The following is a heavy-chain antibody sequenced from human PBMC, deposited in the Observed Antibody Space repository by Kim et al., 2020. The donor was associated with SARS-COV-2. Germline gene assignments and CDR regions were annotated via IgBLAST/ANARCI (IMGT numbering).Heavy chain of an antibody. CDR2: ISAHNGNT. CDR1: SYIFTRYG. D-gene: IGHD6-13*01. J-gene: IGHJ6*02. V-gene: IGHV1-18*01. CDR3: ARDITAGVNHYQGMDV. Sequence: ASVKVSCKASSYIFTRYGISWVRQAPGQGLEWMGWISAHNGNTAYVENFQGRVTMTTDTSTSTAYMELRSLRSDDTAVYYCARDITAGVNHYQGMDVWGQGTTVTVSS.